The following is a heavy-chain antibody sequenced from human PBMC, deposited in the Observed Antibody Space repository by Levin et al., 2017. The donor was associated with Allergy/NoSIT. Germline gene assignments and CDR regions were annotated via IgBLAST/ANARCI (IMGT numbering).Heavy chain of an antibody. CDR3: ARGYSYGYYRFDY. D-gene: IGHD5-18*01. CDR2: INHSGST. V-gene: IGHV4-34*01. Sequence: SCAVYGGSFSGYYWSWIRQPPGKGLEWIGEINHSGSTNYNPSLKSRVTISVDTSKNQFSLKLSSVTAADTAVYYCARGYSYGYYRFDYWGQGTLVTVSS. CDR1: GGSFSGYY. J-gene: IGHJ4*02.